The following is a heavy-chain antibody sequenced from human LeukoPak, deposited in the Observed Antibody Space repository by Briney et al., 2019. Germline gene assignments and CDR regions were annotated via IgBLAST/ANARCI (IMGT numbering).Heavy chain of an antibody. CDR1: GDSVSRNSAA. CDR3: ARGEGYSFGYWWLDP. D-gene: IGHD5-18*01. V-gene: IGHV6-1*01. CDR2: TYYRSKWYN. J-gene: IGHJ5*02. Sequence: SQTLSLTCAISGDSVSRNSAAWNWIRQSPSRGLEWLGRTYYRSKWYNDYAVSVKSRITINSDTSKNQFSLQLNSVTPEDTAVYFCARGEGYSFGYWWLDPWGQGTLVTVSS.